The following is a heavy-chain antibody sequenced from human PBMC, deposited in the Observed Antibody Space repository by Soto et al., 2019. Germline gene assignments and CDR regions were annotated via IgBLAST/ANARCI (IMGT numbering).Heavy chain of an antibody. Sequence: QITLKESGPTLVKPTQTLTLTCTFSGFSLSSSGVAVGWIRQPPGKALEWLALIYWNDDKNYSPSLRSRLTITKDTSKTLVVLIMTNMDPVDTATYYCARRYDPYYFDYWGQGTLVTVSS. CDR2: IYWNDDK. J-gene: IGHJ4*02. CDR3: ARRYDPYYFDY. CDR1: GFSLSSSGVA. V-gene: IGHV2-5*01. D-gene: IGHD1-1*01.